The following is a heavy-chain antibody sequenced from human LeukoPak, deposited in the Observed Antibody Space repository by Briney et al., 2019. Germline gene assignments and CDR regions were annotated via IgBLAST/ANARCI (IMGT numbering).Heavy chain of an antibody. V-gene: IGHV1-46*01. CDR2: INPSGGST. D-gene: IGHD3-22*01. CDR1: GYTFTSYY. Sequence: ASVKVSCKASGYTFTSYYMHWVRQAPGQGLEWMGIINPSGGSTSYAQKFQGRVTMTRDTSTSTVYMELSSLRSEDTAVYYCARDASHDSSALTGEDYYYYGMDVWGQGTTVTVSS. CDR3: ARDASHDSSALTGEDYYYYGMDV. J-gene: IGHJ6*02.